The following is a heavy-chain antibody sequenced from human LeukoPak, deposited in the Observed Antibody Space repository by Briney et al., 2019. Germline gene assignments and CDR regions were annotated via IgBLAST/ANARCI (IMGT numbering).Heavy chain of an antibody. D-gene: IGHD3-10*01. CDR1: GFTFDDYT. J-gene: IGHJ5*02. Sequence: PGGSLRLSCAASGFTFDDYTMHWVRQAPGKGLEWVSLISWDGGSTYYADSVKGRFTISRDNSKNSLYLQMNSLRTEDTALYYCAKGQGDYGSGSYYYNWFDPWGQGTLVTVSS. V-gene: IGHV3-43*01. CDR2: ISWDGGST. CDR3: AKGQGDYGSGSYYYNWFDP.